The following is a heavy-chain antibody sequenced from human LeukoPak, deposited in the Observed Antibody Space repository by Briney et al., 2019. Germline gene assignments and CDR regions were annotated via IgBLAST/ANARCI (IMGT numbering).Heavy chain of an antibody. J-gene: IGHJ6*03. V-gene: IGHV3-7*01. D-gene: IGHD2-8*01. Sequence: GGSLRLSCAASGFTFSSYWMSWVRQAPGKGLEWVANIKQNGSEKYYVDSVKGRFTISRDNAKNSLYLQMNSLRAEDTAVYYCARLYAIPSYYYYYYMDVWGKGTTVTVSS. CDR1: GFTFSSYW. CDR3: ARLYAIPSYYYYYYMDV. CDR2: IKQNGSEK.